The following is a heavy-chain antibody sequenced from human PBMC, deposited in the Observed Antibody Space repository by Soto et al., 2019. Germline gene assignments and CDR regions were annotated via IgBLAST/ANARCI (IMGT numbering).Heavy chain of an antibody. CDR2: INHSGST. Sequence: PFETLSLTCGVYGGSFSGYYWSWIRQPPGKGLEWIGEINHSGSTNYNPSLKSRVTISVDTSKNQFSLKLSSVTAADTAVYYCARAQTNYYGSGAAAPWGQGTLVTVSS. CDR1: GGSFSGYY. CDR3: ARAQTNYYGSGAAAP. D-gene: IGHD3-10*01. V-gene: IGHV4-34*01. J-gene: IGHJ5*02.